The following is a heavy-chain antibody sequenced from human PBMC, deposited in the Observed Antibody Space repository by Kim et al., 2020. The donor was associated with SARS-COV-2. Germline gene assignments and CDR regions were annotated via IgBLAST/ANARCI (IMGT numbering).Heavy chain of an antibody. CDR1: GGSFSGYY. CDR2: INHSGST. D-gene: IGHD2-15*01. CDR3: ARYRFSVPKKRYCSGGSCDSGYYFDY. V-gene: IGHV4-34*01. J-gene: IGHJ4*01. Sequence: SETLSLTCAVYGGSFSGYYRSWIRQPSGKGLEWIGEINHSGSTNYNPSLKSRVTISVDTSKNQFSLKLSSVTAAVTAVYYCARYRFSVPKKRYCSGGSCDSGYYFDYWGQGTLVTVAS.